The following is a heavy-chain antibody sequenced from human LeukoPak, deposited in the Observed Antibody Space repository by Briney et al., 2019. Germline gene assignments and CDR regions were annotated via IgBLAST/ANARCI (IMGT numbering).Heavy chain of an antibody. J-gene: IGHJ5*02. CDR2: ISGSGGST. Sequence: SGGSLRLSCAASGFTFSSYAMSWVRQAPGKGLEWVSAISGSGGSTYYADSVKGRFTISRDNAKNSLYLQMNSLRAEDTALYYCAKDASFIWFGEAGGINWFDPWGQGTLVTVSS. D-gene: IGHD3-10*01. V-gene: IGHV3-23*01. CDR3: AKDASFIWFGEAGGINWFDP. CDR1: GFTFSSYA.